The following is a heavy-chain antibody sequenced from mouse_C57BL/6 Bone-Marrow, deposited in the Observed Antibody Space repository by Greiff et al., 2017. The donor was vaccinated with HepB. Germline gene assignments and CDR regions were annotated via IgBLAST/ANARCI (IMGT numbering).Heavy chain of an antibody. D-gene: IGHD1-1*01. CDR3: ARRNYGSSSNWYFDV. J-gene: IGHJ1*03. V-gene: IGHV5-6*01. Sequence: EVQRVESGGDLVKPGGSLKLSCAASGFTFSSYGMSWVRQTPDKRLEWVATISSGGSYTYYPDSVKGRFTISRDNAKNTLYLQMSSLKSEDTAMYYCARRNYGSSSNWYFDVGGTGTTVTVSS. CDR2: ISSGGSYT. CDR1: GFTFSSYG.